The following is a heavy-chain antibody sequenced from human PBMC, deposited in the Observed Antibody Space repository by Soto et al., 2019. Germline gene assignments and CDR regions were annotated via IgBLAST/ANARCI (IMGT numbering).Heavy chain of an antibody. V-gene: IGHV1-69*13. D-gene: IGHD2-21*02. CDR2: IIPIFGTA. J-gene: IGHJ4*02. Sequence: GASVKVSCKASGGTFSSYAISWVRQAHGQGLGWMGGIIPIFGTANYAQKFQGRVTITADESTSTAYMELSSLRSEDTAVYYCARGSPRAYCGGDCYSPIDYWGQGTLVTVSS. CDR1: GGTFSSYA. CDR3: ARGSPRAYCGGDCYSPIDY.